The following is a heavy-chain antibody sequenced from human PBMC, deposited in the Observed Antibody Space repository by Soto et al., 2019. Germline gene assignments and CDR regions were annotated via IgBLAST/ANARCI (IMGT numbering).Heavy chain of an antibody. D-gene: IGHD3-3*01. Sequence: PGGSLRLSCAASGFTFSSYAMSLVRQAPGKGLEWVSSISGSGGSTYYADSVKGRFTISRDNSKNTLYLQKNSLRAEDTAVYYCAKDPSTNDFWSGYYRPTYGLDVWAQGTTVPVSS. CDR1: GFTFSSYA. CDR2: ISGSGGST. J-gene: IGHJ6*02. V-gene: IGHV3-23*01. CDR3: AKDPSTNDFWSGYYRPTYGLDV.